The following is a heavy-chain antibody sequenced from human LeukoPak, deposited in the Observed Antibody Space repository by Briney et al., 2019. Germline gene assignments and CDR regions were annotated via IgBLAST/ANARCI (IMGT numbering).Heavy chain of an antibody. CDR3: GRARDSSGYLDAFDI. D-gene: IGHD3-22*01. V-gene: IGHV4-30-4*01. CDR1: GGSISSGDSY. Sequence: PSQTLSLTCSVSGGSISSGDSYSSWFRQPPGKGLEWIGYIYYSGSTYYNPSLKSRVTISVDTSKNQFSLKLYSVTAADTAVYYCGRARDSSGYLDAFDIWGQGTMVTVSS. J-gene: IGHJ3*02. CDR2: IYYSGST.